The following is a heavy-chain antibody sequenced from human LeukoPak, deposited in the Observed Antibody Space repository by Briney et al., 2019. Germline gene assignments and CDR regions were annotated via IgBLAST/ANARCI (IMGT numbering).Heavy chain of an antibody. Sequence: GGSLRLSCAASGFTFSSYGMHWVRQAPGKGLEWVAVMSYDGTNKYYADSVKGRFTISRDNSKNTLYLQMDSLRAEDTAVYYCAKVYPSYDILTGYALDYWGQGSLVTVSS. CDR1: GFTFSSYG. J-gene: IGHJ4*02. CDR2: MSYDGTNK. D-gene: IGHD3-9*01. CDR3: AKVYPSYDILTGYALDY. V-gene: IGHV3-30*18.